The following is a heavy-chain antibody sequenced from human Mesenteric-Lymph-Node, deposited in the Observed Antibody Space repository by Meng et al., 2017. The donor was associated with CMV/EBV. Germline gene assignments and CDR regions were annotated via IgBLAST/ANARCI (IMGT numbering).Heavy chain of an antibody. CDR3: AKAGWGYYYGMDV. CDR1: GGSFSGYY. Sequence: GSLRLSCAVYGGSFSGYYWSWIRQPPGKGLEWIGEINHSGSTNYNPSLKSRVTISVDTSTNQFSLKLSSVTAADTAVYYCAKAGWGYYYGMDVWGQGTTVTVSS. CDR2: INHSGST. D-gene: IGHD6-19*01. V-gene: IGHV4-34*01. J-gene: IGHJ6*02.